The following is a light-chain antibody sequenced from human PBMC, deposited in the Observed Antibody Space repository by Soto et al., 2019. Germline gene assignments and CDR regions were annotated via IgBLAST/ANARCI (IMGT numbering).Light chain of an antibody. CDR3: MQSTQLTPT. Sequence: DVVMTQTPLSLSVAPGQPASISCKSSQSLLHITGETFLFWYLQKPVQSPQLLIYQVSTRVPGVPDRFSGSGSGTDFTLEISRVETDDVGIYYCMQSTQLTPTFGQGTRLGIE. CDR1: QSLLHITGETF. V-gene: IGKV2D-29*02. J-gene: IGKJ5*01. CDR2: QVS.